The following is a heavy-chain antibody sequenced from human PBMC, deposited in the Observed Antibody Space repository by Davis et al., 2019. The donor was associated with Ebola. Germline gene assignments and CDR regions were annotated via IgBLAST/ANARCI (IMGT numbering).Heavy chain of an antibody. Sequence: AASVKVSCKPSGYTLSSFGISWVRQAPGQGLEWMGWISGYNGNIKYVERLQGRVSMTTDTSTSTVYMELRSLTSDDTAIYYCARDGPNYDVDYWGQGTLVTVSA. D-gene: IGHD3-22*01. CDR2: ISGYNGNI. CDR3: ARDGPNYDVDY. J-gene: IGHJ4*02. V-gene: IGHV1-18*01. CDR1: GYTLSSFG.